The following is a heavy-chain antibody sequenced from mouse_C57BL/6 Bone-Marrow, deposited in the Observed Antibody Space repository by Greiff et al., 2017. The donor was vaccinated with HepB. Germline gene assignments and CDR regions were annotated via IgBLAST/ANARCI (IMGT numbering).Heavy chain of an antibody. CDR3: ARGGSSGYFDY. CDR1: GYSFTGYF. V-gene: IGHV1-20*01. J-gene: IGHJ2*01. Sequence: EVQLQQSGPELVKPGDSVKISCKASGYSFTGYFMNWVMQSHGKSLEWIGRINPYNGDTFYNQKFKGKATLTVDKSSSTAHMELRSLTSEDSAVYYGARGGSSGYFDYWGQGTTLTVSS. CDR2: INPYNGDT. D-gene: IGHD1-1*01.